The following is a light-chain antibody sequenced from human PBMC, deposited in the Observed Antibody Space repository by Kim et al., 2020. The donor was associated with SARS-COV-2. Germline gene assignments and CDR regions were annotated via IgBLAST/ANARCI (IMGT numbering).Light chain of an antibody. V-gene: IGLV2-11*01. J-gene: IGLJ1*01. Sequence: QSALTQPRSVSGSPGQSVTLSCTATSSVVGDYEYVSWYQQHPGKAPKLIIYQVNKRPSGVPDRFSGSKSGYRASLTFSGLQADDEADYYCCSHAGTFYVFGPGTKVTVL. CDR2: QVN. CDR3: CSHAGTFYV. CDR1: SSVVGDYEY.